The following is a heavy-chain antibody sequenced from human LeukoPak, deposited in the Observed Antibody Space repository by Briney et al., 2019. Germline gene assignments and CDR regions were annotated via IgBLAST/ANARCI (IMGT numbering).Heavy chain of an antibody. Sequence: GGSLRLSCAASGFTFSSYAMHWVRQAPGKGLEWVAVISYDGSNKYYADSVKGRFTISRDNSKNTLYLQMNSLRAEDTAVYYCARDHSSGWLEYFFDYWGQGTLVTVSS. CDR1: GFTFSSYA. J-gene: IGHJ4*02. V-gene: IGHV3-30*04. D-gene: IGHD6-19*01. CDR3: ARDHSSGWLEYFFDY. CDR2: ISYDGSNK.